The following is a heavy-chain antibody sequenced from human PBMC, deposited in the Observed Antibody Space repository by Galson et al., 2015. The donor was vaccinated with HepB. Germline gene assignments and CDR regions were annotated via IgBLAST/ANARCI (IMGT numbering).Heavy chain of an antibody. J-gene: IGHJ4*02. Sequence: SVTVSCKASGYTFTSYGISWVRQAPGQGLEWMGWISAYNGNTNYAQKLQGRVTMTTDTSTSTAYMELRSLRSDDTAVYYCAREEVGPSKSGAVAAFDYWGQGTLVTVSS. D-gene: IGHD6-19*01. CDR2: ISAYNGNT. CDR1: GYTFTSYG. CDR3: AREEVGPSKSGAVAAFDY. V-gene: IGHV1-18*04.